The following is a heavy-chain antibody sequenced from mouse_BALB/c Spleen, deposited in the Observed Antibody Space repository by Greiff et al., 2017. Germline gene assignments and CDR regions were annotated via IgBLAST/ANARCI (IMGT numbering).Heavy chain of an antibody. J-gene: IGHJ3*01. CDR2: ISYSGST. Sequence: EVKLMESGPGLVKPSQSLSLTCTVTGYSITSDYAWNWIRQFPGNKLEWMGYISYSGSTSYNPSLKSRISITRDTSKNQFFLQLNSVTTEDTATYYCARYGTGEAWFAYWGQGTLVTVSA. D-gene: IGHD4-1*01. V-gene: IGHV3-2*02. CDR3: ARYGTGEAWFAY. CDR1: GYSITSDYA.